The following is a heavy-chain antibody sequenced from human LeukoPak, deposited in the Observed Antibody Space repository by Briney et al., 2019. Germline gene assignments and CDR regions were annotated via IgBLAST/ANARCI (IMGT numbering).Heavy chain of an antibody. V-gene: IGHV3-21*01. CDR3: SRDSTNLDY. CDR1: RFTFSRYS. D-gene: IGHD2-2*01. CDR2: ISSSSRNI. J-gene: IGHJ4*02. Sequence: PGGSLRLSCAVSRFTFSRYSMNWVRQAPGKGLEWVSSISSSSRNIYYADSVKGRFTISRDNAKNSLYLQMNSLRAEDTAVYYCSRDSTNLDYWGQGTLVTVSS.